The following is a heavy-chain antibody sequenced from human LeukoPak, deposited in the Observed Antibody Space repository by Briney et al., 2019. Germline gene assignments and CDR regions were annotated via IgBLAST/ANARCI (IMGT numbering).Heavy chain of an antibody. CDR3: ARDAATGVFES. V-gene: IGHV4-31*11. CDR2: IYYSGSP. Sequence: SETLSLTCGVSGVSIRSAGYSFYWIRQVPGKGLEWIGHIYYSGSPSYNPSPKSRVAISMDSSQNLISLNLTSVTDADTAVYYCARDAATGVFESWGQGTLVAVSA. CDR1: GVSIRSAGYS. D-gene: IGHD1-14*01. J-gene: IGHJ4*02.